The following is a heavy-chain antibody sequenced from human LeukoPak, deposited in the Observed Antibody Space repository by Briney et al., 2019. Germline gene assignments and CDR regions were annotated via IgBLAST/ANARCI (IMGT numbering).Heavy chain of an antibody. CDR1: GGSISSYY. V-gene: IGHV4-59*12. CDR2: IYYSGST. Sequence: PSETLSLTCTVAGGSISSYYWSWIRQPPGKGLEWIGYIYYSGSTNYNPSLKSRVTISVDTSKNQFSLKLSSVTAADTAVYYCARGLGHMVRGTLYYYGMDVWGQGTTVTVSS. D-gene: IGHD3-10*01. CDR3: ARGLGHMVRGTLYYYGMDV. J-gene: IGHJ6*02.